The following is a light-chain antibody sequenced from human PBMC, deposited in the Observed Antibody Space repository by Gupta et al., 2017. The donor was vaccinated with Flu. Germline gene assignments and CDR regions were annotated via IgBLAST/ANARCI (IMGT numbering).Light chain of an antibody. CDR3: HQRSSWPPIT. J-gene: IGKJ4*01. CDR1: QSGVAY. V-gene: IGKV3-11*01. CDR2: DAA. Sequence: ATLSLSPGDRATLSCRASQSGVAYLAWYQHKPGQAPRRLIYDAATREPGVPARCSGSGYGTEVTLSISSREQEDCAVYYCHQRSSWPPITFGGGTKVEI.